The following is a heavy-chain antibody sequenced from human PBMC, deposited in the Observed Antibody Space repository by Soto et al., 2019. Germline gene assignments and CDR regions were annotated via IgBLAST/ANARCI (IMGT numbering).Heavy chain of an antibody. CDR2: ISSSSSYI. J-gene: IGHJ3*02. D-gene: IGHD5-12*01. CDR3: ARDVQDEATPPTDAFEI. Sequence: PGGSLRLSCAASGFTFSSYSMNWVRQAPGKGLEWVSSISSSSSYIYYADSVKGRFTISRDNAKNSLYLQMNSLRAEDTAVYYCARDVQDEATPPTDAFEIWGQGTMVTVSS. V-gene: IGHV3-21*01. CDR1: GFTFSSYS.